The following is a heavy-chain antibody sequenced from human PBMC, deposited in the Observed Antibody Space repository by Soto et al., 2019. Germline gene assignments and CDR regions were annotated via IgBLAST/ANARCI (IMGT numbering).Heavy chain of an antibody. J-gene: IGHJ4*02. Sequence: QITLKESGPTLVKPTQTLTLTCTFSGFPLSTSGVGVGWIRQPPGKALKCLALIYGNDDKRYSPSLKNRLTITEDTSKNQVVITMPNMDPVDTATYYCTHSGVTYYYGPGNDYAMNHWGQGTLVTVSS. CDR3: THSGVTYYYGPGNDYAMNH. V-gene: IGHV2-5*01. D-gene: IGHD3-10*01. CDR2: IYGNDDK. CDR1: GFPLSTSGVG.